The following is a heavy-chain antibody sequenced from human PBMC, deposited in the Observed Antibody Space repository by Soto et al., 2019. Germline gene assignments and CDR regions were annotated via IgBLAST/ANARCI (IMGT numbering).Heavy chain of an antibody. V-gene: IGHV4-34*01. CDR2: INHSGST. CDR3: ARVGADFWSGYYKGNWFDP. CDR1: GGSFSGYY. J-gene: IGHJ5*02. D-gene: IGHD3-3*01. Sequence: QVQLQQWGAGLLKPSETLFLTCAVYGGSFSGYYWSWIRQPPGKGLEWIGEINHSGSTNYNPSLKSRVTISVDTSKNQFSLKLSSVTAADTAVYYCARVGADFWSGYYKGNWFDPWGQGTLVTVSS.